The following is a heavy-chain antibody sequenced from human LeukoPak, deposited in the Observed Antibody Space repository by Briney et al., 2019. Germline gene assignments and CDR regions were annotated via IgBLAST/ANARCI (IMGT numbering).Heavy chain of an antibody. V-gene: IGHV1-2*02. D-gene: IGHD6-19*01. CDR3: ARSTYSSGWPTDY. Sequence: ASVKVSCKASGYTFTGYYMHWVRPAPGQGLEWMGWTNPNSGGTNYAQKFQGRVTMTRDTSISTAYMELSRLRSDDTAVYYCARSTYSSGWPTDYWGQGTLVTVSS. CDR1: GYTFTGYY. J-gene: IGHJ4*02. CDR2: TNPNSGGT.